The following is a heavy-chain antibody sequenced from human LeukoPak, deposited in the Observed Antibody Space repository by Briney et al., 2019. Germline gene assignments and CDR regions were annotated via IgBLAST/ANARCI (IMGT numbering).Heavy chain of an antibody. CDR1: GGSISSGDYY. CDR2: IYYSGST. D-gene: IGHD2-2*01. J-gene: IGHJ4*02. V-gene: IGHV4-30-4*08. CDR3: ARLHSAAMVFDY. Sequence: SETLTLTCTVSGGSISSGDYYWSWIRQPPGKGLEWIGHIYYSGSTYYIPSLKSRVTMSVDTSKNQFSLKLSSVTAADTAVFYCARLHSAAMVFDYWGQGTLVTVSS.